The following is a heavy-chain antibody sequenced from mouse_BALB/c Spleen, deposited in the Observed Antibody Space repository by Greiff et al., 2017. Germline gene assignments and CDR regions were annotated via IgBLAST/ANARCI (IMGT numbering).Heavy chain of an antibody. Sequence: EVKLVESGGGLVQPGGSLKLSCAASGFTFSSYTMSWVRQTPEKRLEWVAYISNGGGSTYYPDTVKGRFTISRDNAKNTLYLQMSSLKSEDTAMYYCARAFYCYGSSYAMDYWGQGTSVTVSS. CDR1: GFTFSSYT. CDR3: ARAFYCYGSSYAMDY. CDR2: ISNGGGST. V-gene: IGHV5-12-2*01. D-gene: IGHD1-1*01. J-gene: IGHJ4*01.